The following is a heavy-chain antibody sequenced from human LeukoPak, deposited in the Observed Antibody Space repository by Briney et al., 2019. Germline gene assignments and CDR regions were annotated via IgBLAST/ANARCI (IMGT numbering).Heavy chain of an antibody. J-gene: IGHJ4*02. D-gene: IGHD3-22*01. CDR1: GFTFNSFA. CDR2: ISGTGGST. CDR3: ARIYYYDNPAYRYFDS. Sequence: GGSLRLSCAASGFTFNSFAMNWVRPTPGKGLEWVSGISGTGGSTYYADSVEGRFTVSRDNSKNELYLQMNSLRAEETAVYFCARIYYYDNPAYRYFDSWGQGTLVTVSS. V-gene: IGHV3-23*01.